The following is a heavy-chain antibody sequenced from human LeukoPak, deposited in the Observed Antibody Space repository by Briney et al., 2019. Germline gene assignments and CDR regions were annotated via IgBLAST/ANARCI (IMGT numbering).Heavy chain of an antibody. CDR1: GGTFSSYA. D-gene: IGHD6-6*01. CDR3: ARDARSDETYYYYYMDV. J-gene: IGHJ6*03. CDR2: IIPIFGTA. Sequence: SVKVSCKASGGTFSSYAISWVRQAPGQGLEWMGRIIPIFGTANYAQKFQGRVTITTGESTSTAYMELSSLRSEDTAVYYCARDARSDETYYYYYMDVWGKGTTVTVSS. V-gene: IGHV1-69*05.